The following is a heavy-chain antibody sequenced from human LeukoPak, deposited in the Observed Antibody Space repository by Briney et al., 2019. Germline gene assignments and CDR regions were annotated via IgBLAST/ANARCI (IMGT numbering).Heavy chain of an antibody. D-gene: IGHD3-16*02. CDR3: ARISYRGLDY. V-gene: IGHV3-7*01. CDR2: INQDGSEK. Sequence: GGSLRLSCVASGFTFNNDWMSWVRQAPGKGLEWVANINQDGSEKYYVDSVKGRFTISRDNAKNSLYLQMNSLRAEDTAVYYCARISYRGLDYWGQGTLVTVSS. J-gene: IGHJ4*02. CDR1: GFTFNNDW.